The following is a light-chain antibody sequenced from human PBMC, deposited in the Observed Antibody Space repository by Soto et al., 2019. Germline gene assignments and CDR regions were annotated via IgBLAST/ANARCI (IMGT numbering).Light chain of an antibody. Sequence: DIQMTQSPSTLPASVGDRVTITCRASQNINNWLAWYQQKPGKGPSLLIYKASNLESGVSSRFSGSGSGTDFTLTISSLQPEDFATYYCQQSYNTLMYTFGQGTKLEIK. CDR3: QQSYNTLMYT. CDR1: QNINNW. V-gene: IGKV1-5*03. J-gene: IGKJ2*01. CDR2: KAS.